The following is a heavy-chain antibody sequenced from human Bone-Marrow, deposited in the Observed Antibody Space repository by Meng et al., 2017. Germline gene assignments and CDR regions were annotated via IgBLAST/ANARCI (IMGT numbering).Heavy chain of an antibody. CDR1: GYSFTSYW. CDR2: IYPGDSDT. Sequence: GASLKISCKGSGYSFTSYWIGWVRQMPGKGLEWMGIIYPGDSDTRYSTSFQGQVTLTADKSISTAYLQWSSLKAADTAMYYCARPSRPGFGEYIRGKDAFDIWGQGTMVTVSS. D-gene: IGHD3-10*01. CDR3: ARPSRPGFGEYIRGKDAFDI. J-gene: IGHJ3*02. V-gene: IGHV5-51*01.